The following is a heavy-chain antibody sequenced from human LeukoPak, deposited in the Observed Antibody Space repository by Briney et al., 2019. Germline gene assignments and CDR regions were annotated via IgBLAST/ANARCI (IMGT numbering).Heavy chain of an antibody. J-gene: IGHJ4*02. V-gene: IGHV3-7*01. CDR2: IKQDGSEK. Sequence: PGGSLRLSCEASGFTFSNYGMHWVRQAPGKGLEWVANIKQDGSEKYYVDSVKGRFTISRDNAKNSLYLQMNSLRAEDTAVYYCARDMDVGYDYVWGSYRYGPFDYWGQGTLVTVSS. CDR1: GFTFSNYG. D-gene: IGHD3-16*02. CDR3: ARDMDVGYDYVWGSYRYGPFDY.